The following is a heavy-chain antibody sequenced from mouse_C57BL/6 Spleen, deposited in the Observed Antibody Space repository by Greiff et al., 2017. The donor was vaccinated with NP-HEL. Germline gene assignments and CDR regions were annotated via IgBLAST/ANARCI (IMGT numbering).Heavy chain of an antibody. CDR1: GYTFTDYY. Sequence: EVQLQQSGPELVKPGASVKISCKASGYTFTDYYMNWVKQSHGKSLEWIGDINPNNGGTSYNQKFKGKATLTVDKSSSTAYMELRSLTSEDSAVYYCASSSTTVVPHYWGQGTTLTVSS. CDR2: INPNNGGT. D-gene: IGHD1-1*01. V-gene: IGHV1-26*01. CDR3: ASSSTTVVPHY. J-gene: IGHJ2*01.